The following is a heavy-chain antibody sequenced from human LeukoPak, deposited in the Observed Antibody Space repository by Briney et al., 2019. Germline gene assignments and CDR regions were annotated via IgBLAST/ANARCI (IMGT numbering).Heavy chain of an antibody. D-gene: IGHD3-22*01. CDR1: GGTFSSYA. V-gene: IGHV1-69*01. J-gene: IGHJ5*02. Sequence: SVKVSCKASGGTFSSYAISWVRQAPGQGLEWMGGIIPIFGTANYAQKFQGRVTITADESTSTAYMELSSLRSEDTAVYYCARHDSSGYWIGFDPWGQGTLVTVSS. CDR2: IIPIFGTA. CDR3: ARHDSSGYWIGFDP.